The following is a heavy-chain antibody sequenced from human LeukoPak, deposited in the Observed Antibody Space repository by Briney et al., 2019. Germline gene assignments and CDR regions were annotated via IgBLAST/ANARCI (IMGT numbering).Heavy chain of an antibody. CDR3: ASGIAARPKDDAFDI. Sequence: GESLKISCKGSGYSFTSYWIGWVRQMPGKGLEWMGIIYPGDSDTRYSPSFQGQVTISADKSISTAYLQWSSLKASDTAMYYCASGIAARPKDDAFDIWGQGTMVTVSS. V-gene: IGHV5-51*01. J-gene: IGHJ3*02. CDR1: GYSFTSYW. D-gene: IGHD6-6*01. CDR2: IYPGDSDT.